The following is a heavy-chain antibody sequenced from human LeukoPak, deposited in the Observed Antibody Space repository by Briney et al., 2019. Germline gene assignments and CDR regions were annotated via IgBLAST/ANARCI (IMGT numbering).Heavy chain of an antibody. J-gene: IGHJ4*02. CDR2: ISSSSSYI. CDR3: ARAVLSSGGNFDY. D-gene: IGHD3-16*01. CDR1: GFTFSSYS. V-gene: IGHV3-21*01. Sequence: PGGSLRLSCAASGFTFSSYSMNWVRQAPGKGLEWVSSISSSSSYIYYADSVKGRFTISRDNAKNSLYLQMKSLRAQDTAVYYCARAVLSSGGNFDYGGRGTLVTVSS.